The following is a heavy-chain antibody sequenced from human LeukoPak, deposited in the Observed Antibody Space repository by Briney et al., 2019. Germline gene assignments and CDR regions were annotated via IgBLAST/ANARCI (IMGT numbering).Heavy chain of an antibody. V-gene: IGHV3-7*03. CDR2: INPNGDDK. CDR1: GFTFNIHW. D-gene: IGHD2-21*01. J-gene: IGHJ4*02. CDR3: TTSDCEY. Sequence: GGSLRLSSPASGFTFNIHWMTWVRRPPGKGLEWVTTINPNGDDKFFVDSVKGRFTVSRDNAKTSLYLQMNNLRAEDTAMYYCTTSDCEYWGQGTLVTVSS.